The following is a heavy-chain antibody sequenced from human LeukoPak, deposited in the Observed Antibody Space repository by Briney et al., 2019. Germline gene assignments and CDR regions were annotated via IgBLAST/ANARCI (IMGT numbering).Heavy chain of an antibody. Sequence: ASVKVSCKASGYTFTSYYMHWVRQAPGQGLEWMGIINPSGGSTSYAQKFQGRVTMTRDTSTSTVYMELSSLRSEDTAVYYCARTRGHCSSTSCYRSSYIDVWGKGTTVTVSS. CDR3: ARTRGHCSSTSCYRSSYIDV. CDR2: INPSGGST. CDR1: GYTFTSYY. D-gene: IGHD2-2*01. J-gene: IGHJ6*03. V-gene: IGHV1-46*03.